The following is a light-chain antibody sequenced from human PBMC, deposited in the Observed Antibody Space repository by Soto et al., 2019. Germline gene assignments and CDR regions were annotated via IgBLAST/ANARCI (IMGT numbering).Light chain of an antibody. CDR2: DAS. CDR3: QQFKSYPIT. CDR1: QGISSD. V-gene: IGKV1-9*01. Sequence: DIQLTQSPSFLSASVGDRVTITCRASQGISSDLAWYQQNPGKAPKLLIYDASTLQNGVPSTFSGSGSGTEFTLTISSLQPEDCGTYYCQQFKSYPITFGQGTRLEIK. J-gene: IGKJ5*01.